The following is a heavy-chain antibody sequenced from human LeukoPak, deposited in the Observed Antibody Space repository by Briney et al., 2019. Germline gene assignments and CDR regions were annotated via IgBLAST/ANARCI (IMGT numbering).Heavy chain of an antibody. V-gene: IGHV3-30*02. Sequence: PGGSLRLSCGASGFTFSSYGMLWVRQSPGKGLEWVAFIRYDGNIKFYAGSMKGRFTISRDNSKNTLYLQMNSLRGEDTALYYCAKDIRRGDNYGYDQFAYWGQGTLVTVSS. D-gene: IGHD5-18*01. CDR1: GFTFSSYG. CDR2: IRYDGNIK. CDR3: AKDIRRGDNYGYDQFAY. J-gene: IGHJ4*02.